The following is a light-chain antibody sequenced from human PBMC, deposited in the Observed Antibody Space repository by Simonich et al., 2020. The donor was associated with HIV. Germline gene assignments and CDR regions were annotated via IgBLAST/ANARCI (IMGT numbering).Light chain of an antibody. CDR2: EVS. V-gene: IGKV2D-29*02. Sequence: DIVMTQTPLSLSVTPGQPASISCKSSQSLLHSDGKTYLDWYLQKPGQSPQLLIYEVSKRFSGVPDRFSGSGSGTDFTLKISRVEAEDVGVYYCMQSIQLPQTITFGQGTRLEIK. J-gene: IGKJ5*01. CDR1: QSLLHSDGKTY. CDR3: MQSIQLPQTIT.